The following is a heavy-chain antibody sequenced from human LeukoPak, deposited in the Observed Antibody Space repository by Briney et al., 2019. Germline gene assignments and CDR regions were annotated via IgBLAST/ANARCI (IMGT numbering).Heavy chain of an antibody. D-gene: IGHD1-26*01. V-gene: IGHV4-59*08. J-gene: IGHJ4*02. Sequence: SETLSLTCTVSGGSINSYYWSWIRQPPGKGLEWIGYIYYSGSTNYNPSLKSRVTISVDTSKNQFSLKLSSVTAADTAVYYCARLSYGGSYYYFDYWGQGTLVTVSS. CDR1: GGSINSYY. CDR3: ARLSYGGSYYYFDY. CDR2: IYYSGST.